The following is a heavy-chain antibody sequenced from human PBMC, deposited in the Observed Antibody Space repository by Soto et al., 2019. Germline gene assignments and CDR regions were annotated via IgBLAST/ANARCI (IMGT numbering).Heavy chain of an antibody. CDR3: ARGQAVRGAPTYYYYGMDV. Sequence: ASVKVSCKASGYTFTGYYMHWVRQAPGQGLGWMGWINPNSGGTNYAQKFQGWVTMTRDTSISTAYMELSRLRSDDTAVYYCARGQAVRGAPTYYYYGMDVWGQGTTVTVSS. CDR1: GYTFTGYY. CDR2: INPNSGGT. J-gene: IGHJ6*02. V-gene: IGHV1-2*04. D-gene: IGHD3-10*01.